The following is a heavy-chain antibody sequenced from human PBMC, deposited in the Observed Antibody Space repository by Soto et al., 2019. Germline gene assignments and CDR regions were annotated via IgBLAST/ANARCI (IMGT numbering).Heavy chain of an antibody. V-gene: IGHV4-39*01. Sequence: QLQLQESGPGLVKPSETLSLTRTVSGGSISSSDFYWGWLRQTPGKGLEFIGSMYYSGSTYYNPSLKSRLTISVDTSKNQFTLKLISVTAADTAVYYCAVVDSTGNWFDPWGEGALVTVSS. CDR3: AVVDSTGNWFDP. D-gene: IGHD6-25*01. J-gene: IGHJ5*02. CDR2: MYYSGST. CDR1: GGSISSSDFY.